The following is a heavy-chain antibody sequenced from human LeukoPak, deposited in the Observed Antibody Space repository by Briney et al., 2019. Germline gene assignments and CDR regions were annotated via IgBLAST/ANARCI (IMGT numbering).Heavy chain of an antibody. V-gene: IGHV1-18*01. CDR3: AKTGRCSSSSDY. D-gene: IGHD6-6*01. CDR2: ISAYGGNT. J-gene: IGHJ4*02. CDR1: GFTFSSYG. Sequence: KLSCKASGFTFSSYGMSWVRQAPGKGLEWVGWISAYGGNTNYAQTVQGRVTITRDTSKSTAYMKLRSLRPDDTAVYYCAKTGRCSSSSDYWGQGTLVTVSS.